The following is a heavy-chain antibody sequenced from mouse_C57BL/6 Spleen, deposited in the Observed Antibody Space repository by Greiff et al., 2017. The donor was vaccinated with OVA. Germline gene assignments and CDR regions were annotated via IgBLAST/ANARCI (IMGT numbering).Heavy chain of an antibody. CDR2: ISYDGSN. CDR1: GYSITSGYY. D-gene: IGHD1-1*01. Sequence: EVQLQQSGPGLVKPSQSLSLTCSVTGYSITSGYYWNWIRQFPGNKLEWMGYISYDGSNNYNPSLKNRISITRDTSKNQFFLKLNSVTTEDTATYYCARDHYYGSSSAWFAYWGQGTLVTVSA. V-gene: IGHV3-6*01. CDR3: ARDHYYGSSSAWFAY. J-gene: IGHJ3*01.